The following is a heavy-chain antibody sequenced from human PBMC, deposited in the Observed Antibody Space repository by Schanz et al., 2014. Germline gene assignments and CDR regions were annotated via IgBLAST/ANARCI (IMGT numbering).Heavy chain of an antibody. CDR3: AREQIMAAAGLVDY. CDR1: GFTFSSYA. J-gene: IGHJ4*01. D-gene: IGHD6-13*01. Sequence: VQLLESGGGLVQPGGSLRLSCAASGFTFSSYAMSWVRQAPGKGLEWVAAMSYDGSIKYYGDSVKGRFTISRDNSKNTLYLHMNSLRAEDTAVYYCAREQIMAAAGLVDYWGHGTLVTVSS. V-gene: IGHV3-33*08. CDR2: MSYDGSIK.